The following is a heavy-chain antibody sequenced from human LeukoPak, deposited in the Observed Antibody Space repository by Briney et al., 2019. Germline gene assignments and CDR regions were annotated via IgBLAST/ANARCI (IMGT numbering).Heavy chain of an antibody. V-gene: IGHV3-23*01. CDR2: ISGSGGST. D-gene: IGHD2-15*01. CDR3: AKGRGYCSGGGCYTDY. Sequence: GGSLRLSCAASGFTFSSYAMSWVRQAPGKGLEWVSAISGSGGSTYYADSVKGRFTISRDNSKNTLYLQMNSLRAEDTAVYYCAKGRGYCSGGGCYTDYWGQGTLVTVSS. CDR1: GFTFSSYA. J-gene: IGHJ4*02.